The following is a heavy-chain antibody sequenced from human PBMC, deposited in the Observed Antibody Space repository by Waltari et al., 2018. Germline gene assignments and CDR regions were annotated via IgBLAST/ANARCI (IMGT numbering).Heavy chain of an antibody. D-gene: IGHD2-15*01. CDR1: GFTFSSYA. V-gene: IGHV3-30-3*01. CDR2: ISYDGSNK. J-gene: IGHJ3*02. CDR3: ARDFPDCSGGSCYAGAFDI. Sequence: QVQLVESGGGVVQPGRSLRLSCAASGFTFSSYAIHWVRPEPGTGVEWVAVISYDGSNKYYADSVKGRFTISRDNSKNTLYLQMNSLRAEDTAVYYCARDFPDCSGGSCYAGAFDIWGQGTMVTVSS.